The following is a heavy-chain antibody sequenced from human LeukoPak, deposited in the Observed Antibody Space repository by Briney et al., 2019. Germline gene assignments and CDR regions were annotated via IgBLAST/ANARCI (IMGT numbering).Heavy chain of an antibody. CDR2: IWYDGSNK. J-gene: IGHJ4*02. CDR3: ARGIAGQQVGIDY. CDR1: GFPFSTYD. V-gene: IGHV3-33*08. D-gene: IGHD1-1*01. Sequence: PGGSLRLSCAASGFPFSTYDMHWVRQAPGKGLEWVAVIWYDGSNKYYADSVKGRFTISRDNSKNTLYLQMNSLRAEDTAVYYCARGIAGQQVGIDYWGQGTLVTVSS.